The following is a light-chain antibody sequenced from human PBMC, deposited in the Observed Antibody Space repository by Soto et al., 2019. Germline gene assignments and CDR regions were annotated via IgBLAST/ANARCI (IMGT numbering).Light chain of an antibody. Sequence: DIVMTQSPATLSVSPGERATLSCRATQSVNIYLAWYQQKPGQAPRLLIFAASYRATGIPARFSGSGSGTEFNLTISSLQSEDFAVYFCQQYDDWLRLTFGGGTKVEIK. V-gene: IGKV3D-15*01. CDR2: AAS. CDR3: QQYDDWLRLT. CDR1: QSVNIY. J-gene: IGKJ4*01.